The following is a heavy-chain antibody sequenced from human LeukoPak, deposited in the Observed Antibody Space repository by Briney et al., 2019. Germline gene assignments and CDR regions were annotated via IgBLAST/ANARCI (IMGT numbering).Heavy chain of an antibody. CDR3: ASRYYGSGRFPFDT. CDR1: GGSISSGSYY. Sequence: PSETLSLTCTVSGGSISSGSYYWTWIRQPAGKGLEWIGRIYTTGSTNYNPSLKSRVTISVDTSKNQFSLKLNSVTAADTAVYYCASRYYGSGRFPFDTWGQGTMVTVSS. V-gene: IGHV4-61*02. J-gene: IGHJ3*02. CDR2: IYTTGST. D-gene: IGHD3-10*01.